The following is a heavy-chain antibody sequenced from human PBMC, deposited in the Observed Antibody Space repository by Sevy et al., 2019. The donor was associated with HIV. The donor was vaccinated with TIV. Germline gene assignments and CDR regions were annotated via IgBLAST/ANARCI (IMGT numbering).Heavy chain of an antibody. D-gene: IGHD2-15*01. Sequence: GGSLRLSCAASGFTFTGYWMSWVRQAPGKGLQWVANIKQDGSKNEFVDSVKGRFTISRDNPKNSLYLQMNSLRAEDTAVYYCAREGAGSFDYWGQGTLVTVSS. J-gene: IGHJ4*02. CDR3: AREGAGSFDY. CDR1: GFTFTGYW. V-gene: IGHV3-7*01. CDR2: IKQDGSKN.